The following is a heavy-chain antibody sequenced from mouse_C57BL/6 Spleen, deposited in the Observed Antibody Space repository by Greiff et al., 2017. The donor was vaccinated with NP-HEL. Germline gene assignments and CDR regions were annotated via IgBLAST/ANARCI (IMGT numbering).Heavy chain of an antibody. Sequence: QVQLQQSGAELVKPGASVKISCKASGYAFSSYWMNWVKQRPGKGLEWIGQIYPGDGDTNYNGKFKGKATLTADKSSSTAYMQLSSLTSEDSAVYFCAREGYYYGSRTGAMDYWGQGTSVTVSS. V-gene: IGHV1-80*01. CDR2: IYPGDGDT. CDR3: AREGYYYGSRTGAMDY. CDR1: GYAFSSYW. J-gene: IGHJ4*01. D-gene: IGHD1-1*01.